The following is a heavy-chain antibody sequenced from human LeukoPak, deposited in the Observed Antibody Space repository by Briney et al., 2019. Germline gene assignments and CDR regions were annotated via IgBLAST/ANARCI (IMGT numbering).Heavy chain of an antibody. CDR2: ISGSGDSI. CDR1: GFTFRNYY. Sequence: PGGSLRLSCAASGFTFRNYYMSWVRQAPGKALEWVSAISGSGDSIFYADSVKGRFTISRDNSKTTLYVQMNSLRAEDTAVYYCAKSFLTGYSLFDSWGQGTLVTVSS. J-gene: IGHJ4*02. CDR3: AKSFLTGYSLFDS. D-gene: IGHD3-9*01. V-gene: IGHV3-23*01.